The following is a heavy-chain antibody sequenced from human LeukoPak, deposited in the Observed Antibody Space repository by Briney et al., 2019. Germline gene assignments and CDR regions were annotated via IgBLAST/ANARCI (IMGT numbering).Heavy chain of an antibody. CDR3: ARDVTALDS. J-gene: IGHJ4*02. Sequence: PGGSLRLSCAASGFTFSSYWMSWVRQAPEKGLEWVANINQGGSEKYYVDSVRGRFTISRDNAKNSLYQQMNSLRADDTAVYYCARDVTALDSWGQGTLVTVSS. V-gene: IGHV3-7*01. CDR2: INQGGSEK. CDR1: GFTFSSYW. D-gene: IGHD2-2*01.